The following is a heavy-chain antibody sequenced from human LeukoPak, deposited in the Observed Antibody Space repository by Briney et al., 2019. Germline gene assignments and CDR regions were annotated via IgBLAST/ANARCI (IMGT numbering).Heavy chain of an antibody. CDR1: GGSISSSSYY. D-gene: IGHD3-10*01. CDR3: ARGLGPGNWFDP. J-gene: IGHJ5*02. Sequence: PSETLSLTCTVSGGSISSSSYYWGWIRQPPGKGLEWIGSIYYSGSTYYNPSLKSRVTISVDTSKNQFSLKLSSVTAADTAVYYCARGLGPGNWFDPWGQGTLVTVSS. CDR2: IYYSGST. V-gene: IGHV4-39*07.